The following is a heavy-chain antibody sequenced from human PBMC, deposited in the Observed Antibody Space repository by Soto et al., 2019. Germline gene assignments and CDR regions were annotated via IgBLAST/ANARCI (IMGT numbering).Heavy chain of an antibody. Sequence: SLTCGFSDGSFRGHYWSWIRQPPGKGLEWIAEINHHGFTDYNPSFKSRVTISRDTSTNQVSLKMTSVTAADSAVYYCARAAVKQGATLFDFWGQGTLVTVSS. CDR3: ARAAVKQGATLFDF. D-gene: IGHD1-26*01. CDR2: INHHGFT. V-gene: IGHV4-34*01. CDR1: DGSFRGHY. J-gene: IGHJ4*02.